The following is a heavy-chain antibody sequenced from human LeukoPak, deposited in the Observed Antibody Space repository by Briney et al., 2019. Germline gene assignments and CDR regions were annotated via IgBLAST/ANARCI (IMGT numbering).Heavy chain of an antibody. CDR1: GFTFSSYS. CDR3: ARDYSSSWYRLSHFDY. Sequence: GGSLRLSCAASGFTFSSYSMNWVRQAPGKGLEWVSSISSSSYIYYADSVKGRFTISRDNAQNSLYLQMNSLRAEDTAVYYCARDYSSSWYRLSHFDYWGQGTLVTVSS. J-gene: IGHJ4*02. D-gene: IGHD6-13*01. CDR2: ISSSSYI. V-gene: IGHV3-21*01.